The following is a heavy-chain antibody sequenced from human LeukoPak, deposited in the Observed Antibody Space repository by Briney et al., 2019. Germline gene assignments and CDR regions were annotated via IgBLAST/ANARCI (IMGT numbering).Heavy chain of an antibody. CDR2: INHSGST. Sequence: SETLSLTCAVYGGSFSGYYWSWIRQPTGKGLEWIGEINHSGSTNYNPSLKSRVTISVDTSKNQFSLKLSSVTAADTAVYCCARGPRSSWYPIDYWGQGTLVTVSS. J-gene: IGHJ4*02. CDR1: GGSFSGYY. V-gene: IGHV4-34*01. D-gene: IGHD6-13*01. CDR3: ARGPRSSWYPIDY.